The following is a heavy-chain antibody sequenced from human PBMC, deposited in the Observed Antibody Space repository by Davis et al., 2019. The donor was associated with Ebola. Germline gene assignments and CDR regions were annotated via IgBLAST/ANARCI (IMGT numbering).Heavy chain of an antibody. J-gene: IGHJ4*02. CDR2: ISWNSDSI. D-gene: IGHD2-2*02. V-gene: IGHV3-9*01. CDR1: GFTFGDNA. CDR3: AKGRTIPLALDF. Sequence: PGGSLRLSCAGSGFTFGDNAMHWVRQAPGKGLAWVSGISWNSDSIVYADSVKGRFTISRDNAKNSLYLQMNSLRGEDTALYYCAKGRTIPLALDFWGQGTLVTVSS.